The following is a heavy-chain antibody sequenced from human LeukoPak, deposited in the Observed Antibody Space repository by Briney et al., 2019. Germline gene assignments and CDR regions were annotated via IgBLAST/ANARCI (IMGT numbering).Heavy chain of an antibody. V-gene: IGHV1-18*04. D-gene: IGHD3-9*01. CDR3: ARAYYDILSGYYSN. J-gene: IGHJ4*02. CDR2: XNAYNSNT. CDR1: GYTFTSYS. Sequence: AASVKVSCKASGYTFTSYSISWVRQAPGQGLXXXXXXNAYNSNTNYAQKLQGRVTMTTDTSTSTAYMELRSLRSDDTAVYYCARAYYDILSGYYSNWGQGTLVAVSS.